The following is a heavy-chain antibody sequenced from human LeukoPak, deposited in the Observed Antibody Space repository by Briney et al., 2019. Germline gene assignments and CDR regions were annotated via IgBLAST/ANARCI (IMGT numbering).Heavy chain of an antibody. CDR1: GVSVSNPY. CDR2: SYYSGGT. Sequence: KSSETLSLTCSASGVSVSNPYWSWIRKPPGKGLEWIGWSYYSGGTYFTPSPGSRVTISADTPRNHPPLNLRSLTAADTAVYYCARHSSGWHFDSWGQGALATVSS. D-gene: IGHD6-19*01. J-gene: IGHJ4*02. V-gene: IGHV4-59*02. CDR3: ARHSSGWHFDS.